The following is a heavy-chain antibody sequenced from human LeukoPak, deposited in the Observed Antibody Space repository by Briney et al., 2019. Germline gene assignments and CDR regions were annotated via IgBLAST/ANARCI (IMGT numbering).Heavy chain of an antibody. CDR2: IIPIFGTA. CDR3: ARDSEPFGPGYYGMDV. D-gene: IGHD3-10*01. CDR1: GGTFSSYA. V-gene: IGHV1-69*13. J-gene: IGHJ6*02. Sequence: ASVKVSCTASGGTFSSYAISWVRQAPGQGLEWMGGIIPIFGTANYAQKFQGRVTITADESTSTAYMELSSLRSEDTAVYYCARDSEPFGPGYYGMDVWGQGTTVTVSS.